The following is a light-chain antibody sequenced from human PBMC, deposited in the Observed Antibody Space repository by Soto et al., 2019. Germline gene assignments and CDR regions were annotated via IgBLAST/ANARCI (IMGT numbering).Light chain of an antibody. CDR1: QSVSSY. Sequence: EIVLTQSPATLSLSPGERATLSCRASQSVSSYLAWYQQKPGQAPRLLIYDASNRATGTPARFSGSGSGAEFTLSISSLQSEDFAVYYCQQYYNWPRTFGQGTKVDIK. V-gene: IGKV3-15*01. CDR3: QQYYNWPRT. J-gene: IGKJ1*01. CDR2: DAS.